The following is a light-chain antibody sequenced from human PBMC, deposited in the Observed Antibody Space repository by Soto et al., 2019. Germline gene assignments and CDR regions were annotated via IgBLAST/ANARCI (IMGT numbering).Light chain of an antibody. J-gene: IGKJ5*01. CDR1: QSVSSSY. Sequence: EIVLTQSPATLSLSPGERSTLSCRASQSVSSSYLAWYQQKPGQAPRLLIYDATRRATDIPDRFSGSGSGTDFTLTINRLEPEDFAVYYCQQFLTSPITFGQGTRL. CDR3: QQFLTSPIT. CDR2: DAT. V-gene: IGKV3-20*01.